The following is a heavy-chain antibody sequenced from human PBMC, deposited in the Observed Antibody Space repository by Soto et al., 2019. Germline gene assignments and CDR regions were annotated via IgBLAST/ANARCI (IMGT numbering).Heavy chain of an antibody. Sequence: ASVKVSCKASGFTFTSSAMQWVRQARGQRLEWIGWIVVGSGNTNYAQKFQERVTITRDMSTSTAYMELSSLRSEDTAVYYCAAEDRGDYGDYDSNYMDVWGKGTTVTVSS. CDR2: IVVGSGNT. CDR3: AAEDRGDYGDYDSNYMDV. J-gene: IGHJ6*03. D-gene: IGHD4-17*01. V-gene: IGHV1-58*02. CDR1: GFTFTSSA.